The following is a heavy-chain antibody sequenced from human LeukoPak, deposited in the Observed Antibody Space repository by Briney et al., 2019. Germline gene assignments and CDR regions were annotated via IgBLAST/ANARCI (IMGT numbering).Heavy chain of an antibody. CDR1: GGSFSGYY. CDR3: ARGLYGSGSYYISTLHTRMWYYFDY. J-gene: IGHJ4*02. CDR2: INHSGST. V-gene: IGHV4-34*01. D-gene: IGHD3-10*01. Sequence: SETLSLTCAVYGGSFSGYYWSWIRQPPGKGLEWIGEINHSGSTNYNPSLKSRVTISVDTSKNQFSLKLSSVTAADTAVYYCARGLYGSGSYYISTLHTRMWYYFDYWRQGTLVTVSS.